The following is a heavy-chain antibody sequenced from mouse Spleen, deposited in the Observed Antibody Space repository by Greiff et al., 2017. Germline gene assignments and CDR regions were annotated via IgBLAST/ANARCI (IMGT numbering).Heavy chain of an antibody. V-gene: IGHV1-52*01. CDR3: ARGDYGSSLAY. D-gene: IGHD1-1*01. Sequence: QVQLKQPGAELVRPGSSVKLSCKASGYTFTSYWMHWVKQRPIQGLEWIGNIDPSDSETHYNQKFKDKATLTVDKSSSTAYMQLSSLTSEDSAVYYCARGDYGSSLAYWGQGTLVTVSA. CDR1: GYTFTSYW. CDR2: IDPSDSET. J-gene: IGHJ3*01.